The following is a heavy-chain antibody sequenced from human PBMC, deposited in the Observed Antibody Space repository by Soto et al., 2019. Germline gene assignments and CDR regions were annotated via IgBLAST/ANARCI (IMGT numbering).Heavy chain of an antibody. D-gene: IGHD2-15*01. V-gene: IGHV4-31*03. CDR1: GGSISSGGYY. J-gene: IGHJ3*02. CDR3: ARYYKSSVAANDAIDI. CDR2: IYYSGST. Sequence: SETLSLTCTVSGGSISSGGYYWSWIRQHPGKGLEWIGYIYYSGSTYYNPSLKSRVTISVDTSKNQFSLKLSSVTAADTAVYYCARYYKSSVAANDAIDIWGQGTMVTVSS.